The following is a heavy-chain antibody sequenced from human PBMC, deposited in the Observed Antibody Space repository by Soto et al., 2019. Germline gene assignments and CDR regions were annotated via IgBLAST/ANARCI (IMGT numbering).Heavy chain of an antibody. D-gene: IGHD5-18*01. CDR2: IFPGDSDT. Sequence: PGESLKISCQGSRYSFSSYWIGWVRQMPGKGLEWMGVIFPGDSDTKYGPSFQGQVTISADTSISTAYLQWTSLKASDTAMHYCAVGYSYGEYYYDYWGQGTLVTVSS. CDR1: RYSFSSYW. J-gene: IGHJ4*02. CDR3: AVGYSYGEYYYDY. V-gene: IGHV5-51*01.